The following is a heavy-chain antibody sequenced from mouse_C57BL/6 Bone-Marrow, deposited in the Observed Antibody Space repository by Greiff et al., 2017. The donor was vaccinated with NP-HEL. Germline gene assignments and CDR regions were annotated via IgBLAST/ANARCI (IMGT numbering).Heavy chain of an antibody. V-gene: IGHV1-4*01. Sequence: VKLVESGAELARPGASVKMSCKASGYTFTSYTMHWVKQRPGQGLEWIGYINPSSGYTKYNQKFKDKATLTADKSSSTAYMQLSSLTSEDSAVYYCARLGHYYGSSGVWYFDVWGTGTTVTVSS. CDR2: INPSSGYT. CDR3: ARLGHYYGSSGVWYFDV. J-gene: IGHJ1*03. D-gene: IGHD1-1*01. CDR1: GYTFTSYT.